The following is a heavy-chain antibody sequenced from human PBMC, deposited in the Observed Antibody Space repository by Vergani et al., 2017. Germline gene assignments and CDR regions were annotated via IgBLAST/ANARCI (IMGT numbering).Heavy chain of an antibody. Sequence: QVQLQESGPGLVKPSQTLSLTCTVSGGSISSGSYYWGWIRQPAGKGLEWIGRIYTSGSTNYNPSLKSRVTMSVDTSKNQFSLKLSSVTAADSAVYYCARGVNRYYGSGSYKYYFDYWGQGTLVTVSS. CDR1: GGSISSGSYY. V-gene: IGHV4-61*02. CDR2: IYTSGST. D-gene: IGHD3-10*01. CDR3: ARGVNRYYGSGSYKYYFDY. J-gene: IGHJ4*02.